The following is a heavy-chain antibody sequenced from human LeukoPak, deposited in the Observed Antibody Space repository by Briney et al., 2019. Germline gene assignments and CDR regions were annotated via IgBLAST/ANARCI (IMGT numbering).Heavy chain of an antibody. J-gene: IGHJ4*02. CDR1: GYSISSGYY. CDR3: AGRRDGYNQLDY. D-gene: IGHD5-24*01. CDR2: IYHSGST. Sequence: PSETLSLTCTVSGYSISSGYYWGWIRQPPGKGLKWIGSIYHSGSTYYNPSLKSRVTISVDTSKNQFSLKLSSVTAADTAVYYCAGRRDGYNQLDYWGQGTLVTVSS. V-gene: IGHV4-38-2*02.